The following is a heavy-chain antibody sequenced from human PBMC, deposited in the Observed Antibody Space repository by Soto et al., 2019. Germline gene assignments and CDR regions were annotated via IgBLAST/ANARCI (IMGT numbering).Heavy chain of an antibody. CDR2: IYYSGST. V-gene: IGHV4-59*08. CDR3: ARRVQLWFGESKYYYYYYMDV. CDR1: GGSISSYY. J-gene: IGHJ6*03. D-gene: IGHD3-10*01. Sequence: SETLSLTCTVSGGSISSYYWSWIRQPPGKGLEWIGYIYYSGSTNYNPSLKSRVNISVDTSKNQFSLKLSSVTAADTAVYYCARRVQLWFGESKYYYYYYMDVWGKGTTVTVSS.